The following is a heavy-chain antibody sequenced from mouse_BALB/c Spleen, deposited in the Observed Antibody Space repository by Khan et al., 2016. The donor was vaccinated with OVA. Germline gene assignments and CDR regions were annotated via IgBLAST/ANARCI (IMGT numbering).Heavy chain of an antibody. V-gene: IGHV1S137*01. J-gene: IGHJ2*01. CDR1: GYTFTDYA. Sequence: QVQLQQSGPELVRPGVSVKISCKGSGYTFTDYAMYWVKQSRAKSLEWIGLISTYSGSTNYNQKFKGKATMTVDKSSSTAYMELARLTSEDSAIYYCARPAYDGYYDYWGQCTTLTVSS. CDR3: ARPAYDGYYDY. CDR2: ISTYSGST. D-gene: IGHD2-3*01.